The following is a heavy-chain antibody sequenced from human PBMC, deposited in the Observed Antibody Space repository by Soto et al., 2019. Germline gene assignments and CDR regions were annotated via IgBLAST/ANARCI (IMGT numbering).Heavy chain of an antibody. D-gene: IGHD3-16*02. Sequence: QVQLVQSGAEVKKPGASVKVSCKASGYTFTSYSMHWVRQAPGQRLEWMGWINAGNGNTKYSQKFQGRVTITRDTSASTAYMELCSLRSEDTAVYYCAREREGGNYDYVWGSYRSNAMDVWGQGTTVTVSS. CDR3: AREREGGNYDYVWGSYRSNAMDV. CDR1: GYTFTSYS. V-gene: IGHV1-3*01. J-gene: IGHJ6*02. CDR2: INAGNGNT.